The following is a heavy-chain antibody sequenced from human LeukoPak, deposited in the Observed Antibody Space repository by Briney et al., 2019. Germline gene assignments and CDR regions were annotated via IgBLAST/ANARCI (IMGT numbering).Heavy chain of an antibody. CDR1: GFTFSNYW. D-gene: IGHD4-17*01. Sequence: GGSLRLSCTASGFTFSNYWMNWVRQAPGKGLEWVANMKQDGSEKYYVDSVKGRFTISRDNAKNSLYLQMNSLRTEDTAVYYCAKGFQFRYGSYYFDYRGQGTLVTVSS. V-gene: IGHV3-7*01. J-gene: IGHJ4*02. CDR3: AKGFQFRYGSYYFDY. CDR2: MKQDGSEK.